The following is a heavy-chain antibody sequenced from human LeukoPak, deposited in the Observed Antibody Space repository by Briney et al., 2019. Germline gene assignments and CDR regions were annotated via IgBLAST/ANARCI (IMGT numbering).Heavy chain of an antibody. CDR2: TRNKANSYTT. Sequence: GGSLRLSCAASGFTFSDHHMDWVRQAPGKGLEWVGRTRNKANSYTTEYAAPVKGRFTISRDDSKSSLYLQMNSLRTEDTAVYYCARAEVGAANYWGQGTLVTVSS. V-gene: IGHV3-72*01. J-gene: IGHJ4*02. CDR3: ARAEVGAANY. CDR1: GFTFSDHH. D-gene: IGHD1-26*01.